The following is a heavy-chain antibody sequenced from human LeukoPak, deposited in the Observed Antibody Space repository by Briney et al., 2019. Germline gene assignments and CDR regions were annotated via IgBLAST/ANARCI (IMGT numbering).Heavy chain of an antibody. V-gene: IGHV1-2*02. J-gene: IGHJ4*02. CDR2: INPNSGGT. CDR1: GYTFTGCY. Sequence: ASVKVSCKASGYTFTGCYMHWVRQAPGQGLEWMGWINPNSGGTNYAQKFQGRVTMTRDTSISTAYMELSRLRSDDTAVYYCARAYSSGWIYYFDYWGQGTLVTVSS. CDR3: ARAYSSGWIYYFDY. D-gene: IGHD6-19*01.